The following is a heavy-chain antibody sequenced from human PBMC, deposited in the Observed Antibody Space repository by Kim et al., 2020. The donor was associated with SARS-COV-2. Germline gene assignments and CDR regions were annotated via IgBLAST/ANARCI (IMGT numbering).Heavy chain of an antibody. CDR2: ISHDGNNK. J-gene: IGHJ4*02. Sequence: GGSLRLSCVGSGFTFTNYGFHWVRQAPGKGLEWVALISHDGNNKYFSDSVKGRFTISRDDSRNTLSLQMNSLRAEDTAVYYCTKDPRLRVTNALWGQGTLVTVSS. CDR3: TKDPRLRVTNAL. V-gene: IGHV3-30*18. CDR1: GFTFTNYG. D-gene: IGHD2-21*02.